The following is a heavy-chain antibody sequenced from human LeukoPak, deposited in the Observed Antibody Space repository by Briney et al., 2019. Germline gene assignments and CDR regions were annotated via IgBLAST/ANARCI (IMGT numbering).Heavy chain of an antibody. V-gene: IGHV4-4*07. J-gene: IGHJ4*02. CDR1: GGSISSYY. CDR2: IYPSGST. CDR3: AREKLEPLKIGAYYFDY. Sequence: SETLSLTCTVSGGSISSYYWSWIRQPAGKGLEWIGRIYPSGSTNYNPSLKSRVTMSVDTSKNQFSLKLSSVTAADTAVYYCAREKLEPLKIGAYYFDYWGQGTLVTVSS. D-gene: IGHD1-1*01.